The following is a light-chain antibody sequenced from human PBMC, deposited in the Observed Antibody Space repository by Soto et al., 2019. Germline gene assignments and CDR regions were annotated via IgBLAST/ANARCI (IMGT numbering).Light chain of an antibody. CDR3: QQYDNLPT. CDR1: QGISSY. V-gene: IGKV1-9*01. CDR2: AAS. J-gene: IGKJ5*01. Sequence: IQLTQSPSSLSASVGDRVTITCRASQGISSYLAWYQQKPGKAPKLLIYAASTLQSGVPSRFSGSGSGTDFTLTISSLQSEDIATYYCQQYDNLPTFGQGTRLEI.